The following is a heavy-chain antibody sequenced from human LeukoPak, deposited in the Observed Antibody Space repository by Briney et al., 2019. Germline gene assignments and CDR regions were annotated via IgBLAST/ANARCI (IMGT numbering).Heavy chain of an antibody. V-gene: IGHV4-34*01. CDR3: AREGRSNWNYGSRIFDY. D-gene: IGHD1-7*01. CDR2: INHSGST. Sequence: SETLSLTCAVYGGSFSGYYWSWIRQPPGKGLEWIGEINHSGSTNYNPSLKSRVTISVDTSKNQFSLKLSSVTAADTAVYYCAREGRSNWNYGSRIFDYWGQGTLVTVSS. J-gene: IGHJ4*02. CDR1: GGSFSGYY.